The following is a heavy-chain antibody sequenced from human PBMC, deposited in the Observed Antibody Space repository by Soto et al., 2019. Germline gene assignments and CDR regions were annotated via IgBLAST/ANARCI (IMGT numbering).Heavy chain of an antibody. J-gene: IGHJ5*02. V-gene: IGHV4-39*01. CDR3: AAANRLEWLVLWFDP. D-gene: IGHD6-19*01. Sequence: SETLSLTCTVSGGSISGSSYYWGWIRQPPGKGLEWIGSIHYTETTYYNPSLKSRVTISVDTSKNQLFLKLSSVTAADTAVYYCAAANRLEWLVLWFDPWGQGTLVTVSS. CDR2: IHYTETT. CDR1: GGSISGSSYY.